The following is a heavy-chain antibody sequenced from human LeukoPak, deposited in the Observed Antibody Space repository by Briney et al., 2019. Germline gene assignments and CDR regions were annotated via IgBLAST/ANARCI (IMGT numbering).Heavy chain of an antibody. CDR1: GFTFSSYG. CDR3: AKDARLAGYSYGEVDY. Sequence: PGGSLRLSCAASGFTFSSYGMHWVRQAPGKGLEWVAVISYDGSNKYYADSVKGRFTISRGNSKNTLYLQTNSLRAEDTAVYYCAKDARLAGYSYGEVDYWGQGTLVTVSS. CDR2: ISYDGSNK. D-gene: IGHD5-18*01. J-gene: IGHJ4*02. V-gene: IGHV3-30*18.